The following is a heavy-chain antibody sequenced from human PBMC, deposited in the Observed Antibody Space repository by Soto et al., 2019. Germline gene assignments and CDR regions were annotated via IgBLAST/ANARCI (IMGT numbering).Heavy chain of an antibody. CDR1: GFTISYYW. J-gene: IGHJ6*02. CDR2: IKSDGSST. CDR3: ARGNYGMDV. V-gene: IGHV3-74*01. Sequence: PGGSLRLSCAASGFTISYYWMHWVRQAPGKGLVWVSRIKSDGSSTNYADSVKGRFTSSRDNAKNTLYLQLNSLRVEDTAVYYCARGNYGMDVWGQGTTVTVSS.